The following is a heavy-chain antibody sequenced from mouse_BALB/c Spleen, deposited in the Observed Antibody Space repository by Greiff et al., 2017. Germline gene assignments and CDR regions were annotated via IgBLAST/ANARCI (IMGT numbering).Heavy chain of an antibody. CDR2: IWAGGST. Sequence: VQRVESGPGLVAPSQSLSITCTVSGFSLTSYGVHWVRQPPGKGLEWLGVIWAGGSTNYNSALMSRLSISKDNSKSQVFLKMNSLQTDDTAMYYWARDPGYGNRHWYFDVWGAGTTVTVSS. D-gene: IGHD2-1*01. V-gene: IGHV2-9*02. CDR3: ARDPGYGNRHWYFDV. CDR1: GFSLTSYG. J-gene: IGHJ1*01.